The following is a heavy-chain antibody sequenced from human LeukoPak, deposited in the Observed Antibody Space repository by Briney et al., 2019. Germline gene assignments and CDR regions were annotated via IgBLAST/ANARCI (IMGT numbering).Heavy chain of an antibody. CDR1: GFTFSDYW. D-gene: IGHD3-16*01. V-gene: IGHV3-7*01. Sequence: PGGSLRLSCAASGFTFSDYWMSWARQAPGKGLEWVANINQDGSEKYYVASVTGRFTISRDNAKNSLDLQMNSLRVEDTAVYYCARRLYYYYGMDVWGQGTPVTVSS. CDR2: INQDGSEK. J-gene: IGHJ6*02. CDR3: ARRLYYYYGMDV.